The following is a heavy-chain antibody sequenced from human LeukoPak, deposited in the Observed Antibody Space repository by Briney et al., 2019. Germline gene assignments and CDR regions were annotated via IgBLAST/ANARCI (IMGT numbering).Heavy chain of an antibody. Sequence: PSETLSLTCTVSGGSISSYYWSWIRQPPGKGPEWIGYIYYSGSTNYNPSLKSRVTISVDTSKNQFSLKLSSVTAADTAVYYCARKLDALDYWGQGTLVTVSS. CDR1: GGSISSYY. CDR2: IYYSGST. V-gene: IGHV4-59*01. J-gene: IGHJ4*02. CDR3: ARKLDALDY. D-gene: IGHD4-23*01.